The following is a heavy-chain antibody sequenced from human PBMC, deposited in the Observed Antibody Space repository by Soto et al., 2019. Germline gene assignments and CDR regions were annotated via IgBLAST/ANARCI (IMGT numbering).Heavy chain of an antibody. CDR3: AKPPDGAPRYFDY. CDR2: ISGSGGTT. V-gene: IGHV3-23*01. CDR1: GFTFSIYA. D-gene: IGHD4-17*01. J-gene: IGHJ4*02. Sequence: PGGALRLSCAASGFTFSIYAMTWVRPAPGKGLEWVSYISGSGGTTYYADSVKGRFTISRDNSKNTLYLQMNSLRAEDTAVYYCAKPPDGAPRYFDYWGQGTQVTVSS.